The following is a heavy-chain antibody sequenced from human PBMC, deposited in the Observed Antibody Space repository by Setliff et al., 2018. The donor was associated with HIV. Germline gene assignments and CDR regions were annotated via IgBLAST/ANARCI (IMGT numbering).Heavy chain of an antibody. J-gene: IGHJ5*02. Sequence: SETLSLTCTVSGDSISSGGYYWSWIRQFPGKGLEWIGYIYYSGSTYYNPSLQSRVSISVDTSKNQFSLKMRSVTATDMAFYYCARGLPTHYYGPDNWFDPWSQGTLVTVSS. CDR1: GDSISSGGYY. CDR3: ARGLPTHYYGPDNWFDP. CDR2: IYYSGST. D-gene: IGHD3-10*01. V-gene: IGHV4-31*03.